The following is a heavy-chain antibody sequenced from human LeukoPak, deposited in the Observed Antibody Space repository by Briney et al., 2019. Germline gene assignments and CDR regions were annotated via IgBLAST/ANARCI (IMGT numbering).Heavy chain of an antibody. V-gene: IGHV3-48*01. CDR1: GFTFSSYS. CDR3: ARDGWFGDYNWFDP. Sequence: VESLRLSCAASGFTFSSYSMNWVRQAPGKGLEWVSYISSASNTIYYADPVKGRFTISRDNAKNSLYLQMNSLRAEDTAMYYCARDGWFGDYNWFDPWGQGTLVTVSS. D-gene: IGHD3-10*01. CDR2: ISSASNTI. J-gene: IGHJ5*02.